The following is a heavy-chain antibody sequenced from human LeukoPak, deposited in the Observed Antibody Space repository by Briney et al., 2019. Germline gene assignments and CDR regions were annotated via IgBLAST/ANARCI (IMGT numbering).Heavy chain of an antibody. D-gene: IGHD5-24*01. Sequence: GGSLRLSCAASGFTFDDYAMHWVRQAPGRGLEWVSGIRWNSGSIGYADSVKGRFTISRDNAKNSLYLQMNSLRAEDTALYYCAKDLGDGYNFLSFDYWGQGTLVTVSS. CDR3: AKDLGDGYNFLSFDY. CDR2: IRWNSGSI. CDR1: GFTFDDYA. J-gene: IGHJ4*02. V-gene: IGHV3-9*01.